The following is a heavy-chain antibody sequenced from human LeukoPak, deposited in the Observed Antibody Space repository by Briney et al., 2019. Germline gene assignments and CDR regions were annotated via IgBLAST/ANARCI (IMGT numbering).Heavy chain of an antibody. CDR1: GGSISSSSYY. D-gene: IGHD2-2*03. CDR3: ARSRTMDIVVVPAANYFDY. Sequence: PSETLSLTCTVSGGSISSSSYYWGWIRQPPGKGLEWIGSIYYSGSTYYNPSLKSRVTISVDTSKNQFSLKLSSVTVADTAVYYCARSRTMDIVVVPAANYFDYWGQGTLVTVSS. J-gene: IGHJ4*02. V-gene: IGHV4-39*01. CDR2: IYYSGST.